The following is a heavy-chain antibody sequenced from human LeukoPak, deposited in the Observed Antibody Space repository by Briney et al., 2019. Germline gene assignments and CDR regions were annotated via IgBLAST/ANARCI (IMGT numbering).Heavy chain of an antibody. Sequence: GGSLRLSCEGSAFIFSGHWMNWVRQTPGKGLEWVASIKEDGSERQYVDSVKGRFSISRDNTKGSLFLQLNSLRAEDTAVYYCARSGESYYGSGIGYWGQGTLVTVSS. D-gene: IGHD3-10*01. CDR1: AFIFSGHW. J-gene: IGHJ4*02. V-gene: IGHV3-7*03. CDR2: IKEDGSER. CDR3: ARSGESYYGSGIGY.